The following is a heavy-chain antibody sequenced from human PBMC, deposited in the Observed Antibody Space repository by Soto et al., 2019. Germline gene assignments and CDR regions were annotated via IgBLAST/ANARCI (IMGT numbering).Heavy chain of an antibody. CDR1: GFIFNNYG. CDR2: IWSDASGE. CDR3: GRDRTNHHYPDY. J-gene: IGHJ4*02. D-gene: IGHD1-26*01. V-gene: IGHV3-33*01. Sequence: GGSLRLSCAASGFIFNNYGMHWVRQAPGKGLEWVAVIWSDASGEHYADSVKGRFTTSRDNSKNTVYLQMNSLRPEDTAVYSCGRDRTNHHYPDYWGQGTLVTVSS.